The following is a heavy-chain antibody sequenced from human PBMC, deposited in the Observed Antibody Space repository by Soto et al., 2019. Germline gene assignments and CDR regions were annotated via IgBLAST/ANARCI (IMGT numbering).Heavy chain of an antibody. CDR1: GGSFSGYY. D-gene: IGHD6-13*01. CDR2: INHSGST. V-gene: IGHV4-34*01. CDR3: ARVGGIAAAGTRVRWFDP. J-gene: IGHJ5*02. Sequence: QVQLQQWGAGLLKPSETLSLTCAVYGGSFSGYYWSWIRQPPGKGLEWIGEINHSGSTNYNPSLKRRVTVSVDTSKNQFSLKLSSVTAADTAVYYCARVGGIAAAGTRVRWFDPWGQGTLVTVSS.